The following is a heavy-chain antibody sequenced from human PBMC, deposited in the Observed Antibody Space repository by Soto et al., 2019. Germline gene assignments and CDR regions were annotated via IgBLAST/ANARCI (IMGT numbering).Heavy chain of an antibody. CDR3: AGAEASDGYNWKALDM. D-gene: IGHD1-1*01. Sequence: GAAVPVSFKASGCSFRGYAIRWVGQAPGRGLEWMGGIIPIFATAHYAQKFQGRVTIIADDSTGTAYMELTGLRSEDTAVYYCAGAEASDGYNWKALDMWGQGTLVTVSS. CDR2: IIPIFATA. CDR1: GCSFRGYA. V-gene: IGHV1-69*01. J-gene: IGHJ3*02.